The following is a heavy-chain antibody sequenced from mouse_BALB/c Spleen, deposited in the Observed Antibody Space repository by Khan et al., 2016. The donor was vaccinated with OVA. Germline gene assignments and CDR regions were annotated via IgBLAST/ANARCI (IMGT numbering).Heavy chain of an antibody. CDR2: INPHIGET. CDR1: GYSFTGYF. Sequence: VQLQQSGPELVRPAASVKISCKASGYSFTGYFMNWVMQSLGKSLVWIGRINPHIGETFYNQRFKDKATLTVDESTSTAHMEFRSLASEDSAVYYCTRIYRSDLDYWGQGTTLTVSS. J-gene: IGHJ2*01. V-gene: IGHV1-20*02. D-gene: IGHD1-1*01. CDR3: TRIYRSDLDY.